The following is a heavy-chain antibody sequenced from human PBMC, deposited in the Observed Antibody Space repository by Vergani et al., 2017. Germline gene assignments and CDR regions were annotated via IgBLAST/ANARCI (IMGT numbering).Heavy chain of an antibody. CDR1: GGSISSGGYY. CDR2: IYYSGST. V-gene: IGHV4-31*03. D-gene: IGHD2-2*01. CDR3: ARKKDIVVRRVSYRKTNYFDY. J-gene: IGHJ4*02. Sequence: QVQLQESGPGLVKPSQTLSLTCTVSGGSISSGGYYWSWIRQHPGKGLEWIGYIYYSGSTYYNPSLKSRVTISVDTSKNQFSLKLSSVTAGDTAVYYCARKKDIVVRRVSYRKTNYFDYWGQGTLVTVSS.